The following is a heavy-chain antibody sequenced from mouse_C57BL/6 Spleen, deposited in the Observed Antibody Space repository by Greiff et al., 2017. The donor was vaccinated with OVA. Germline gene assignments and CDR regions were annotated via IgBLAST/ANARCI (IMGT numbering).Heavy chain of an antibody. J-gene: IGHJ1*03. CDR3: ARRHSNYGYFDV. CDR1: GFSLSTSGMG. CDR2: IYWDDDK. V-gene: IGHV8-12*01. D-gene: IGHD2-5*01. Sequence: QVTLKVSGPGLLQSSQTLSLTCSFSGFSLSTSGMGVSWIRQPSGKGLEWLAHIYWDDDKRYNPSLKSRLTISKDTSRNQVFLKITSVDTADTATYYCARRHSNYGYFDVWGTGTTVTVSS.